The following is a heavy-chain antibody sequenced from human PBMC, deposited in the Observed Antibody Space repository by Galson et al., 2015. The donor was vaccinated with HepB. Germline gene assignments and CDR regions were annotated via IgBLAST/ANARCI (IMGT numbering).Heavy chain of an antibody. CDR1: GFSFFDDW. CDR2: INQDGART. V-gene: IGHV3-7*01. Sequence: SLRLSCAASGFSFFDDWMTWVRQAPGKGLEWVASINQDGARTYYVDSVRGRFTISRDNAFKSLYLQMSNLRPDDTAVYYCAGRDVVALWGRGTPVTVSS. D-gene: IGHD2-15*01. CDR3: AGRDVVAL. J-gene: IGHJ4*02.